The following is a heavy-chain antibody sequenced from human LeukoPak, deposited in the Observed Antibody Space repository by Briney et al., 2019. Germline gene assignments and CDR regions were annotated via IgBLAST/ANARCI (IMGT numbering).Heavy chain of an antibody. CDR3: ARVAWLWFGEGARNYGMDV. CDR2: IYTSGST. Sequence: PSETLSLTCTVSGGSISSSSYYWGWIRQPPGKGLEWIGRIYTSGSTTYNPSLKSRVTMSVDTSKNQFSLKLSSVTAADTAVYYCARVAWLWFGEGARNYGMDVWGQGTTVTVSS. J-gene: IGHJ6*02. D-gene: IGHD3-10*01. CDR1: GGSISSSSYY. V-gene: IGHV4-39*07.